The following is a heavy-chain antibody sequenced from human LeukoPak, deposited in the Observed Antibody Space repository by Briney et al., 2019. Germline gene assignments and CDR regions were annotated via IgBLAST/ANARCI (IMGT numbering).Heavy chain of an antibody. J-gene: IGHJ5*02. CDR3: ARAPGCSGGSCSNWFDP. CDR2: IIPIFGTA. D-gene: IGHD2-15*01. Sequence: SVKVSCKASGGTFSSYAISRVRQAPGQGLEWMGGIIPIFGTANYAQKFQGRVTITADESTSTAYMELSSLRSEDTAVYYCARAPGCSGGSCSNWFDPWGQGTLVTVSS. V-gene: IGHV1-69*01. CDR1: GGTFSSYA.